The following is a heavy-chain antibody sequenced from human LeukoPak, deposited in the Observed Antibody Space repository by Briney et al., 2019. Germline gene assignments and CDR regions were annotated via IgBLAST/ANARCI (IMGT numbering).Heavy chain of an antibody. J-gene: IGHJ1*01. D-gene: IGHD2-2*01. CDR2: ISDSGGST. CDR3: AKARYCSSTSCPETEYFQH. Sequence: GGSLRLSCAVSGITLSNYGMSWVRQAPGKGLEWVAGISDSGGSTYYADSVKGRFTISRDNSKNTLYLQMNSLRAEDTAVYYCAKARYCSSTSCPETEYFQHWGQGTLVTVSS. CDR1: GITLSNYG. V-gene: IGHV3-23*01.